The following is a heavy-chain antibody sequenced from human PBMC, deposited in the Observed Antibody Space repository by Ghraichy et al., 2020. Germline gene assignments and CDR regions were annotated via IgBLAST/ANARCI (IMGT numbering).Heavy chain of an antibody. CDR1: GFSLSTSGVG. CDR3: ASGYDSRAYWRRGYFDY. CDR2: IYWDDDK. Sequence: SGPTLVKPTQTLTLTCTFSGFSLSTSGVGVGWIRQPPGKALEWLALIYWDDDKRYSPSLKSSLTITKDTSKNQVVLTMTNMDPVDTATYYGASGYDSRAYWRRGYFDYWGQGTLVTVSS. V-gene: IGHV2-5*02. J-gene: IGHJ4*02. D-gene: IGHD3-22*01.